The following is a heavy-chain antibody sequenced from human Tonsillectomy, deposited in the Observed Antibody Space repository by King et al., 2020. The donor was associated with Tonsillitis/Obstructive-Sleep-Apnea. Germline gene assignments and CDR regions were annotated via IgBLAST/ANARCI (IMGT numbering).Heavy chain of an antibody. CDR3: AKSYYDILTGYYRDIDY. J-gene: IGHJ4*02. Sequence: VQLVQSGAEVKKPGESLRISCKGSGYTFTNYWINWVRQMPGKGLEWMGRIDPSDSYSNYSPSFQGHVTIPADKSISTAYLHWSSLKASDRAMYYCAKSYYDILTGYYRDIDYWGQGTLVTVSS. CDR2: IDPSDSYS. V-gene: IGHV5-10-1*01. CDR1: GYTFTNYW. D-gene: IGHD3-9*01.